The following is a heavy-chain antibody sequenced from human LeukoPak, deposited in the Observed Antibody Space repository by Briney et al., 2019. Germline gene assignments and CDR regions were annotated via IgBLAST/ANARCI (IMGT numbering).Heavy chain of an antibody. CDR1: GFTFRNYG. CDR3: AKWPYDYGGNSAFDY. D-gene: IGHD4-23*01. V-gene: IGHV3-30*18. Sequence: GRSLRLSCAASGFTFRNYGIHWVRQAPGKGLEWVTVISYDDSNKYYADSVKGRFTISRDNSKNTLYLQMNSLRAEDTAVYYCAKWPYDYGGNSAFDYWGQGTLVTVSS. J-gene: IGHJ4*02. CDR2: ISYDDSNK.